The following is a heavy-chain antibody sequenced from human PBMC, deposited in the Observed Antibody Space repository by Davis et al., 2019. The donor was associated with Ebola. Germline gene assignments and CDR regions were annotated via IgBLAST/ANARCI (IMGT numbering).Heavy chain of an antibody. Sequence: GESLKISCAASGFTFSSYWMTWVRQAPGKGLEWVANIKQDGSEKYYVDSVKGRFTISRDNAKNSLYLQMNSLRAEDTAVYYCAKDLGLFCGGDCGYFDSWGQGTLVTVSS. CDR2: IKQDGSEK. CDR3: AKDLGLFCGGDCGYFDS. J-gene: IGHJ4*02. CDR1: GFTFSSYW. V-gene: IGHV3-7*03. D-gene: IGHD2-21*02.